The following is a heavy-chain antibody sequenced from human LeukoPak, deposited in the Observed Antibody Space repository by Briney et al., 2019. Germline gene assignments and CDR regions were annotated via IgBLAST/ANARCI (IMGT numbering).Heavy chain of an antibody. D-gene: IGHD5-18*01. CDR1: GFTFSGYS. CDR2: ISSSSYI. CDR3: ARLRGSGYSYGSDY. V-gene: IGHV3-21*01. J-gene: IGHJ4*02. Sequence: GGSLRLSCAASGFTFSGYSMNWVRQAPGKGLEWVSSISSSSYIYYADSVKGRFTISRDNAKNSLYLQMNSLRAEDTAVYYCARLRGSGYSYGSDYWGQGTLVTVSS.